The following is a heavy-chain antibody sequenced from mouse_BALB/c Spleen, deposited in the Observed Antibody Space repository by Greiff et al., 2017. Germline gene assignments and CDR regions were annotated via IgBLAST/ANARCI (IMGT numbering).Heavy chain of an antibody. CDR3: ARGTTYYFDY. CDR2: ISDGGSYT. CDR1: GFTFSDYY. J-gene: IGHJ2*01. V-gene: IGHV5-4*02. Sequence: EVHLVESGGGLVKPGGSLKLSCAASGFTFSDYYMYWVRQTPEKRLEWVATISDGGSYTYYPDSVKGRFTISRDNAKNNLYLQMSSLKSEDTAMYYCARGTTYYFDYWGQGTTLTGSS. D-gene: IGHD2-14*01.